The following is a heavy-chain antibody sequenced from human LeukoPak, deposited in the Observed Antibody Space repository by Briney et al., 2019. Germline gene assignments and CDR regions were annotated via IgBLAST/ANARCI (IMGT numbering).Heavy chain of an antibody. J-gene: IGHJ4*02. CDR3: AKDTEYYGSGSTN. D-gene: IGHD3-10*01. CDR2: ISWDGGRA. CDR1: GFKFDDYT. V-gene: IGHV3-43*01. Sequence: GGSLRLSCAASGFKFDDYTMHWVRQAPGKGLEWVSLISWDGGRAYYADSVKGRFTISRDNSKNSLYLQMNSLRTEDTALYYCAKDTEYYGSGSTNWGQGTLVTVSS.